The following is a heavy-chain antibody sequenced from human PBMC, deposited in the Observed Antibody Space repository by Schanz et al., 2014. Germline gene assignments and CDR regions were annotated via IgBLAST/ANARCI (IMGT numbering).Heavy chain of an antibody. J-gene: IGHJ4*02. CDR1: GFTFTNYA. V-gene: IGHV3-23*04. CDR3: AKVARAATYLDS. Sequence: EVQLVESGGGLVQPGGSLRLSCAASGFTFTNYAMTWVRQAPGKGLEWVSGISGSGGSTYDADSVKGRFTISRDNAKISLFLQMNSLSAEDTAVYYCAKVARAATYLDSWGLGTLVTVSS. CDR2: ISGSGGST. D-gene: IGHD2-15*01.